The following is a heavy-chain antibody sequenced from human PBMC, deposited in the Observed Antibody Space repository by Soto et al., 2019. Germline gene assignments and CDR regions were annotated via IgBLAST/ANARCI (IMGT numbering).Heavy chain of an antibody. D-gene: IGHD5-18*01. J-gene: IGHJ4*02. V-gene: IGHV3-48*02. CDR3: AREEVSLPIRTAMVDY. CDR1: GFTFSSYS. CDR2: ISSSSSTI. Sequence: GGSLRLSCAASGFTFSSYSMNWVRQAPGKGLEWVSYISSSSSTIYYADSVKGRFTISRDNAKNSLYLQMNSLRDEDTAVYYCAREEVSLPIRTAMVDYWGQGTLVTVSS.